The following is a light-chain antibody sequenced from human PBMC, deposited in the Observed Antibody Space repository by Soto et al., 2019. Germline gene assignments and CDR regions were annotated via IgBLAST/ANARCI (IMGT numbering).Light chain of an antibody. J-gene: IGKJ1*01. V-gene: IGKV3D-15*01. CDR3: QQYNNWPWT. CDR1: QSLTGGY. Sequence: DIVLTQSPGTLSLSPGERATLSCRASQSLTGGYLAWYQQKPGQAPRLVIFGASSRATGIPGRFSGSGSGTDFTLTISSLQSEDLAVYYCQQYNNWPWTFGQGTKVDIK. CDR2: GAS.